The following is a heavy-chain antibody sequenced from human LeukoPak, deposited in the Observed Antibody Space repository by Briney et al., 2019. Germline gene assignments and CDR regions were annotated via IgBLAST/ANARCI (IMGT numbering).Heavy chain of an antibody. CDR1: GFSFSSYA. D-gene: IGHD3-10*01. J-gene: IGHJ4*02. CDR3: AKGGSGSYYKKGFDY. Sequence: GGSLGLSCAASGFSFSSYAMSWVRQAPGKGLEWVSSIGGSGGSTYYADSVKGRFTISRDNSKNTLYVQMNSLTGEDTAVYYCAKGGSGSYYKKGFDYWGQGTLVTVSS. V-gene: IGHV3-23*01. CDR2: IGGSGGST.